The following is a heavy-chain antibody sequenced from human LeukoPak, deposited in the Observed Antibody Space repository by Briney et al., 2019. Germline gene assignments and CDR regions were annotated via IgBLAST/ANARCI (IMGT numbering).Heavy chain of an antibody. CDR2: IIPIFGIA. V-gene: IGHV1-69*04. D-gene: IGHD6-13*01. CDR1: GGTFSSYA. Sequence: SVKVSGKASGGTFSSYAISWVRQAPGQGLERMGRIIPIFGIANYAQKFQGRVTITADKSTSTAYMELSSLRSEDTAVYYCARSLQQQLGSFDYWGQGTLVTVSS. J-gene: IGHJ4*02. CDR3: ARSLQQQLGSFDY.